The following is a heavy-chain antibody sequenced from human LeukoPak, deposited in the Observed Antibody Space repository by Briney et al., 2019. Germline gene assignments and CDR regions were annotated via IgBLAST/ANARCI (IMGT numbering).Heavy chain of an antibody. CDR1: GVSSSSYY. J-gene: IGHJ4*02. CDR2: IHYSGST. V-gene: IGHV4-59*01. Sequence: SETLSLTCTGSGVSSSSYYWSWLRQPPGKGLEWIGYIHYSGSTNYNPSLKSRVTISVDTSKNQFSLKLSSVTAADTAVYYCARGGVFGVVDWGQGTLVTVSS. D-gene: IGHD3-3*01. CDR3: ARGGVFGVVD.